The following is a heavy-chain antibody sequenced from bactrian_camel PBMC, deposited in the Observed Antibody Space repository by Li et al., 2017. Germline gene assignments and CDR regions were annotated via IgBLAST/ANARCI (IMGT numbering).Heavy chain of an antibody. V-gene: IGHV3S53*01. J-gene: IGHJ4*01. CDR2: ISSAGDT. CDR1: GRTYGRNC. Sequence: VQLVESGGGSVQPGGSLRLSCAASGRTYGRNCMGWFRQVPGKEREGVAAISSAGDTDYADSVKGRFTISRDDAEKTVTLQMNSLKADDTALYYCAATSDGWFGFWEHCGKGTQVTVS. D-gene: IGHD2*01.